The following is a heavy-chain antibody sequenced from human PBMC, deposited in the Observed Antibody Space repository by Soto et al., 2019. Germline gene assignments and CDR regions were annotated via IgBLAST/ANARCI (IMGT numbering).Heavy chain of an antibody. CDR1: GYTFTSYG. V-gene: IGHV1-18*01. CDR2: ISAYNGNT. Sequence: QVQLVQSGAEVKKPGASVKVSCKASGYTFTSYGISWVRQASGQGLEWMGWISAYNGNTKYAQKLQGRVTMTTDTSTSTGYMELRSPGSDDTAVYYCARDEAYKWNDGGWFDPWGQGTLVTVSS. CDR3: ARDEAYKWNDGGWFDP. D-gene: IGHD1-1*01. J-gene: IGHJ5*02.